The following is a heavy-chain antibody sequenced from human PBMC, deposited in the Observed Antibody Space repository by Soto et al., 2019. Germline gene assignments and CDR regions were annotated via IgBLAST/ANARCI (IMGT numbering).Heavy chain of an antibody. CDR3: ARGCGNSYYYYGMDV. J-gene: IGHJ6*02. V-gene: IGHV4-34*01. CDR1: GGSFSGCY. D-gene: IGHD2-21*02. Sequence: SETLSLTCAVYGGSFSGCYWSWIRQPPGKGLEWIGEINHSGSTNYNPSLKSRVTISVDTSKNQFSLKLSSVTAADTAVYYCARGCGNSYYYYGMDVWGQGTTVTVSS. CDR2: INHSGST.